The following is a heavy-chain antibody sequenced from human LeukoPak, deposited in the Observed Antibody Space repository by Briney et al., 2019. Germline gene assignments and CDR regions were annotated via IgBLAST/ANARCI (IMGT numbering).Heavy chain of an antibody. CDR3: ARDSSIGYDRVNFDY. CDR2: ISSSSSYI. Sequence: TGGSLRLSCAASGFTSSSYSMNWVRQAPGKGLEWVSSISSSSSYIYYADSVKGRFTISRDNARNSLFLQMNSLRAEDTAVYYCARDSSIGYDRVNFDYWGQGTLVTVSS. V-gene: IGHV3-21*06. D-gene: IGHD3-22*01. CDR1: GFTSSSYS. J-gene: IGHJ4*02.